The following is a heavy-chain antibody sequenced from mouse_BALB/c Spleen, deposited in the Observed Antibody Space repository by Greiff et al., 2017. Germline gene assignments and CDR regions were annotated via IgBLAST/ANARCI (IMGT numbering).Heavy chain of an antibody. J-gene: IGHJ2*01. CDR1: GYSITSDYA. CDR2: ISYSGST. V-gene: IGHV3-2*02. Sequence: EVQLQQSGPGLVKPSQSLSLTCTVTGYSITSDYAWNWIRQFPGNKLEWMGYISYSGSTSYNPSLKSRISITRDTSKNQFFLQLNSVTTEDTATYYCARECNYDFFDYWGQGTTLTVSS. D-gene: IGHD2-1*01. CDR3: ARECNYDFFDY.